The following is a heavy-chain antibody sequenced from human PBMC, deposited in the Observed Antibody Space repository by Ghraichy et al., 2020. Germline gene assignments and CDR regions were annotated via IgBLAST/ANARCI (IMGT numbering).Heavy chain of an antibody. D-gene: IGHD3-3*01. CDR2: ISGSGGST. V-gene: IGHV3-23*01. J-gene: IGHJ4*02. Sequence: GGSLRLSCAASGFTFSSYAMSWVRQAPGKGLEWVSAISGSGGSTYYADSVKGRFTISRDNSKNTLYLQMNSLRAEDTAVYYCAKSNDFWSGYYKLISYFDYWGQGTLVTVSS. CDR1: GFTFSSYA. CDR3: AKSNDFWSGYYKLISYFDY.